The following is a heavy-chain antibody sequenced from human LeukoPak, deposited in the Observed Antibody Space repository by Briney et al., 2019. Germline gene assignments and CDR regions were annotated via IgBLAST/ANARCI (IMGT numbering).Heavy chain of an antibody. J-gene: IGHJ4*02. V-gene: IGHV4-38-2*02. Sequence: SETLSLTCTVSGYSISSGYYWGWIRQPPGKGLEWIGSIYHSGSTYYNPSLKSRVTISVDTSKNQFSLKLSSVTAADTAVYYCARVAEGDDYGDYGGYYFDYWGQGTLVTVSS. CDR2: IYHSGST. CDR1: GYSISSGYY. CDR3: ARVAEGDDYGDYGGYYFDY. D-gene: IGHD4-17*01.